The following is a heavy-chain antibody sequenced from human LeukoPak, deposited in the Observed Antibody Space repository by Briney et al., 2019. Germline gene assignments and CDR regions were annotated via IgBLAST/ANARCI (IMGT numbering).Heavy chain of an antibody. D-gene: IGHD2-21*02. Sequence: GGSLRLSCAASGFTFSSYAMHWVRQAPGKGLEYVSAISSNGGSTYYANSVKGRFTISRDNSKNTLYLQMGSLRAEDMAVYYCATSGAEVVTAPFDYWGQGTLVTVSS. CDR1: GFTFSSYA. J-gene: IGHJ4*02. V-gene: IGHV3-64*01. CDR3: ATSGAEVVTAPFDY. CDR2: ISSNGGST.